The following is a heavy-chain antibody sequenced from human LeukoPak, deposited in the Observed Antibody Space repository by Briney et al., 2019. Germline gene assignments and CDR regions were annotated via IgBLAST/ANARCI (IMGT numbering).Heavy chain of an antibody. V-gene: IGHV1-8*03. Sequence: GASVKVSCKASGYTFPSYDINGVRQATGQGLEWMGWMNPNSRNTGYAQKFQGRVTSTRNTSRSTAYMELSSLRSEDTAVYYCARGERWLQAPPDYWGQGTLVTVSS. CDR2: MNPNSRNT. CDR1: GYTFPSYD. J-gene: IGHJ4*02. D-gene: IGHD5-24*01. CDR3: ARGERWLQAPPDY.